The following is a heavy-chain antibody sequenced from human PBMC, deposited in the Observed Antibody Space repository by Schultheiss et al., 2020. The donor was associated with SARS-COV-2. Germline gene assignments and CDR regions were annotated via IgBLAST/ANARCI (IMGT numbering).Heavy chain of an antibody. V-gene: IGHV3-64*01. CDR2: ISSNGGST. CDR1: GFTFSSYA. D-gene: IGHD2-2*01. J-gene: IGHJ4*02. Sequence: GGSLRLSCAASGFTFSSYAMHWVRQAPGKGLEYVSAISSNGGSTYYANSVKGRFTISRDNSKNTLYLQMNSLRAEDTAVYYCAKSLASSWLFDYWGQGTLVTVSS. CDR3: AKSLASSWLFDY.